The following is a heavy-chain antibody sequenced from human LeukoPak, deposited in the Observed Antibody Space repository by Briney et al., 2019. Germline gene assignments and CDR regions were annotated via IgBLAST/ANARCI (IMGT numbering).Heavy chain of an antibody. D-gene: IGHD6-19*01. Sequence: GGSLRLSCAASGFIFSSYVMHWVRQAPGKGLEYVSAISSNGGSTYYANSVKGRFTISRDNSKNTLYLQMNSLRAEDTAVYYCARDRYSSGWYPARAFDIWGQGSMVTVSS. CDR3: ARDRYSSGWYPARAFDI. J-gene: IGHJ3*02. CDR1: GFIFSSYV. V-gene: IGHV3-64*01. CDR2: ISSNGGST.